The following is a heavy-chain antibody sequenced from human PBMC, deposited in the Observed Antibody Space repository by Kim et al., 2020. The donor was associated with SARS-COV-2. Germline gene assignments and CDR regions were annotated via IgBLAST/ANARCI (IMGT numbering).Heavy chain of an antibody. CDR3: ARGDLAAAAPFDYGMDV. CDR1: GYTFTGYY. CDR2: INPNSGGT. J-gene: IGHJ6*02. V-gene: IGHV1-2*05. D-gene: IGHD6-13*01. Sequence: ASVKVSCKASGYTFTGYYMHWVRQAPGQGLEWMGRINPNSGGTNYAQKFQGRVTMTRDTSISTAYMELSRLRSDDTVVYYCARGDLAAAAPFDYGMDVWGQGTTVIVSS.